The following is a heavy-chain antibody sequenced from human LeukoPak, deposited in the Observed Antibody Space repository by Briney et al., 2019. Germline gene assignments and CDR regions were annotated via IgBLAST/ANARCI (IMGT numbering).Heavy chain of an antibody. CDR3: ASLQRYDFWA. CDR2: ISYSGAT. V-gene: IGHV4-39*01. D-gene: IGHD3-3*01. J-gene: IGHJ5*02. CDR1: GRSISTTNFY. Sequence: SETLSLTRTVSGRSISTTNFYWGWIRQPPGKGLEWIGSISYSGATYYNPSLKSRLTVSADTSKKEVSLRLNSVTAADTAVYHCASLQRYDFWAWGQGNLVIVSS.